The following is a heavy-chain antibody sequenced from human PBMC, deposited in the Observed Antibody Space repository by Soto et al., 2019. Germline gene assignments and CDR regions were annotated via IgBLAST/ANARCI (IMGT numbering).Heavy chain of an antibody. CDR2: ISAYDDKT. J-gene: IGHJ6*02. CDR3: ATDQDYYGLAYYGMDV. V-gene: IGHV1-18*01. Sequence: ASVKVSCKTSGYPFTSYGINWVRQAPGQGPEWMGWISAYDDKTIYAQKFQGRVTMTEDTSTDTAYMELSSLRSEDTAVYYCATDQDYYGLAYYGMDVWGQGTTVTVSS. D-gene: IGHD3-10*01. CDR1: GYPFTSYG.